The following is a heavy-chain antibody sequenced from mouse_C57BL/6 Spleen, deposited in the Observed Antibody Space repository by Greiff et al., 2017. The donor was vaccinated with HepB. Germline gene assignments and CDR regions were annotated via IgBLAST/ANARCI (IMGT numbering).Heavy chain of an antibody. D-gene: IGHD3-2*02. V-gene: IGHV1-82*01. CDR2: IYPGDGDT. CDR1: GYAFSSSW. Sequence: QVQLQQSGPELVKPGASVKISCKASGYAFSSSWMNWVKQRPGKGLEWIGRIYPGDGDTNYNGKFKGKATLTADKSSSTAYMQLSSLTSEDSAVCFCARGSSGYEDYWGQGTSVTVSS. CDR3: ARGSSGYEDY. J-gene: IGHJ4*01.